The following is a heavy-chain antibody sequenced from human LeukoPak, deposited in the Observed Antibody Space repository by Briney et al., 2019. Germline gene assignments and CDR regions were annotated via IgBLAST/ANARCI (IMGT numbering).Heavy chain of an antibody. D-gene: IGHD3-22*01. CDR1: GGSISSYY. CDR3: ARADYYDSSGYYFNNWFDP. CDR2: IYYSGST. Sequence: PSETLSLTCTVSGGSISSYYWSWIRQPPGKGLEWIGYIYYSGSTNYNPSLKSRVTISVDTSKNQFSLKLSSVTAADTAVYYCARADYYDSSGYYFNNWFDPWGQGTLVTVSS. J-gene: IGHJ5*02. V-gene: IGHV4-59*01.